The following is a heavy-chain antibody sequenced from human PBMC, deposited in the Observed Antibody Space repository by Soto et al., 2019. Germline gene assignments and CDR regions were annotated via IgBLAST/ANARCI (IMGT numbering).Heavy chain of an antibody. CDR2: IYYSGST. D-gene: IGHD3-16*02. J-gene: IGHJ4*02. Sequence: SETLSLTCAVSGGSISSGDWCWSWVRQSPGKGLEWIGEIYYSGSTTYNPSLKSRVTISADKSENQFSLRLSSVTAADTAVYYCARSYCYDISGEVDYWGQGNLVTVS. V-gene: IGHV4-4*02. CDR1: GGSISSGDW. CDR3: ARSYCYDISGEVDY.